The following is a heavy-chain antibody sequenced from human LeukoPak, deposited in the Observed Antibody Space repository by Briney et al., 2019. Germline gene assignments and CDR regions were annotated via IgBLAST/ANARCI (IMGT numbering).Heavy chain of an antibody. Sequence: PGRSLRLSCAASGFTFSSYGMHWVRQAPGKGLEWVAVIWYDGSNKYYADSVKGRFTISRDNSKNTLYLQMNSLRAEDTAVYYCAREAYDSSGYFDYWGQGTLVTVSS. V-gene: IGHV3-33*01. J-gene: IGHJ4*02. CDR3: AREAYDSSGYFDY. D-gene: IGHD3-22*01. CDR1: GFTFSSYG. CDR2: IWYDGSNK.